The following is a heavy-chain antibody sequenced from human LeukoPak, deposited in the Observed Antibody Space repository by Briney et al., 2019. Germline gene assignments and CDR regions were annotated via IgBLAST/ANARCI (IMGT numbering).Heavy chain of an antibody. V-gene: IGHV4-34*01. D-gene: IGHD3-22*01. Sequence: SRVTISVDTSKNQFSLKLSSVTAADTAVYYCARGILYYFDSSGYYFKFNYWGQGTLVTVSS. CDR3: ARGILYYFDSSGYYFKFNY. J-gene: IGHJ4*02.